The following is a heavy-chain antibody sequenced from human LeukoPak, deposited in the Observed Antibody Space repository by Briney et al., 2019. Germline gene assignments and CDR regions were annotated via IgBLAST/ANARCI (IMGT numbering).Heavy chain of an antibody. D-gene: IGHD4-17*01. Sequence: SETLSLTCAVYGGSFSGYYWGWIRQPPGKGLEWIGEIYHSGSTNYNPSLKSRVTISVDTSKNQFSLKLSSVTAADTAVYYCATPYGDYASQYFQHWGQGTLVTVSS. V-gene: IGHV4-34*01. CDR1: GGSFSGYY. J-gene: IGHJ1*01. CDR2: IYHSGST. CDR3: ATPYGDYASQYFQH.